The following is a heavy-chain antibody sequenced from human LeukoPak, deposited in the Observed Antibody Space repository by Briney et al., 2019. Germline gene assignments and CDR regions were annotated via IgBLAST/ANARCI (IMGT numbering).Heavy chain of an antibody. Sequence: PSQTLSLTCTVPGGSISSGSYYWSWIRQPAGKGLEWIGRIYTSGSTNYNPSLKSRVTISVDTSKNQFSLKLSSVTAADTAVYYCVRGPGRDYGDHYWGQGTLVTVSS. D-gene: IGHD4-17*01. V-gene: IGHV4-61*02. CDR1: GGSISSGSYY. CDR3: VRGPGRDYGDHY. CDR2: IYTSGST. J-gene: IGHJ4*02.